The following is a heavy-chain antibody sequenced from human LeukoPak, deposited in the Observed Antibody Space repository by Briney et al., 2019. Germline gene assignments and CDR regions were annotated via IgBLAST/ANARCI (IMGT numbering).Heavy chain of an antibody. CDR1: GFTFSNYD. J-gene: IGHJ4*02. V-gene: IGHV3-48*02. CDR3: ARTSSGYDY. D-gene: IGHD5-12*01. Sequence: AGSLRLSCAASGFTFSNYDMNWVRQAPGMGLELISYIGCGSGTIYYADSVKGRFTISRDNAKNSLYLQMNSLRDEDTAVYYCARTSSGYDYGGQGTLVTVS. CDR2: IGCGSGTI.